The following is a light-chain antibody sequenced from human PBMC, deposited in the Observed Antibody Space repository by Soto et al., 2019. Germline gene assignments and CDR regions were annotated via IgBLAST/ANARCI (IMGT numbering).Light chain of an antibody. CDR1: QSVSSRH. Sequence: EIVLTQSPGTLSLSPGERATLSCRTSQSVSSRHLAWYQQKSGHAPRLLIYGVSSRATGIPDRFSGSGSGTDFTLTISRLEPEDFAVYYCQVHVPSPPGYTCGQGTKLEIK. CDR2: GVS. V-gene: IGKV3-20*01. CDR3: QVHVPSPPGYT. J-gene: IGKJ2*01.